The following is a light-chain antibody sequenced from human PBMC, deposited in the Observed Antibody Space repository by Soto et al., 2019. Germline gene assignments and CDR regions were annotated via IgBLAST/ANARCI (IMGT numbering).Light chain of an antibody. V-gene: IGLV2-11*01. J-gene: IGLJ2*01. Sequence: QSALTQPRSVSGSPGQSVTISCTGTSSDVDHYNYVSWYQQYPGEAPKLMMYDVAKRPSGVPDRFSGFRSGNTASLPISGLEAGDEADYYCGSYAGSYTFKFCGGTKLTVL. CDR1: SSDVDHYNY. CDR3: GSYAGSYTFK. CDR2: DVA.